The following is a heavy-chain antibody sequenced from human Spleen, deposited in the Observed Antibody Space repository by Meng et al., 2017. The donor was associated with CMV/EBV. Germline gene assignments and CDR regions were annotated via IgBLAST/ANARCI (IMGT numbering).Heavy chain of an antibody. CDR2: YDPEEGEI. D-gene: IGHD3-3*01. CDR1: GYTLTELS. J-gene: IGHJ4*02. Sequence: ASVKVSCKVSGYTLTELSMHWVRQAPGKGLEWMGGYDPEEGEIIYAQKFQGRVTMTEDRLTDTAYMELSSLRSEDTAEYYCATGLIGFMEWNGCDSWGQGTLVTVSS. CDR3: ATGLIGFMEWNGCDS. V-gene: IGHV1-24*01.